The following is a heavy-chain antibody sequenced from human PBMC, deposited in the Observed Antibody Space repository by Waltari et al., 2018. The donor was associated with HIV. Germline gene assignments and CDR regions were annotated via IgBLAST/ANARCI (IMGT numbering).Heavy chain of an antibody. D-gene: IGHD6-19*01. J-gene: IGHJ4*02. CDR2: ITSSGGRT. Sequence: VQMLESGGDLVQHGGSLRLSCAVSGLNFATSGMGWVRQAPGKGLEWMSAITSSGGRTYYAESVKGRFIISRDNSKKTVTLQLKNLRLGDTAMYYCATCNIGSGWYLKSPIRIWGQGTLVTVS. CDR3: ATCNIGSGWYLKSPIRI. CDR1: GLNFATSG. V-gene: IGHV3-23*01.